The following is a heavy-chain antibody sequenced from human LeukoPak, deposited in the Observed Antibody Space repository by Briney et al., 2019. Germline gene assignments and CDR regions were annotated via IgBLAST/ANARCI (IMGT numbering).Heavy chain of an antibody. CDR1: GFTFTNYW. Sequence: GGSLRLSCAAAGFTFTNYWMIWVRQAPGKGREWVANIKEDGSAEFYVDSVKGRYTLSRDNAKNSVYLQMNSLRAEDTAVYYCARDRVRREYSDSSGYRPDAFDIWGQGTMVTVSS. D-gene: IGHD3-22*01. J-gene: IGHJ3*02. CDR2: IKEDGSAE. V-gene: IGHV3-7*01. CDR3: ARDRVRREYSDSSGYRPDAFDI.